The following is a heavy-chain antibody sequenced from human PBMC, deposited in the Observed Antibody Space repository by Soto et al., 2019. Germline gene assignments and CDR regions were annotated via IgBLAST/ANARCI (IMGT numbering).Heavy chain of an antibody. Sequence: QLQLQESGPGLVKPSETLSLTCTVSGGSISSSSYYWGWIRQPPGKGLEGIGSIYYSGSTYYNPSLKSRVTVSADTSKNPFSLKLSSVTAADTAVYSCATGLWGYNLGYWGQGTLVTVSS. D-gene: IGHD3-16*01. J-gene: IGHJ4*02. CDR3: ATGLWGYNLGY. V-gene: IGHV4-39*01. CDR1: GGSISSSSYY. CDR2: IYYSGST.